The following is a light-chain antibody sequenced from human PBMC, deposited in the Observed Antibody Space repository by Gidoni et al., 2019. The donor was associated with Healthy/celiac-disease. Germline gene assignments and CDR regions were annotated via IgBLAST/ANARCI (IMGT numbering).Light chain of an antibody. V-gene: IGKV3-11*01. CDR2: DAS. Sequence: EILLTQSPATLSLSPGERPTLSCRASQSVSSYLAWYQQKPAQAPRLLIYDASNRATGIPARISGSRAAANFTLTIISLEHEDFAVYYCQQRSNWRGLTFGGGTKVEIK. CDR1: QSVSSY. CDR3: QQRSNWRGLT. J-gene: IGKJ4*01.